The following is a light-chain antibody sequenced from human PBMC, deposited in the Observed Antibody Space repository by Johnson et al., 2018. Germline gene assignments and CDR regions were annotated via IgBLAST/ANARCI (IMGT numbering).Light chain of an antibody. V-gene: IGLV1-51*02. J-gene: IGLJ1*01. CDR3: GTWDSRLSAGNG. CDR1: SSNIGNNY. CDR2: ENN. Sequence: QSVLTQPPSVSAAPGQKVTISCSGSSSNIGNNYVSWYQQLPGTAPKLLIYENNKRPSGIPDRFSGSKSGTSATLGITGLQTGDEADNYCGTWDSRLSAGNGFGTGNKVTVL.